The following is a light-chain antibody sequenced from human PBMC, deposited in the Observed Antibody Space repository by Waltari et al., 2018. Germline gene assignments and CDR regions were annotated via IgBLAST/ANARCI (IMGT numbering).Light chain of an antibody. CDR3: QQRSNWPLT. V-gene: IGKV3-11*01. J-gene: IGKJ4*01. Sequence: EIVLTQSPATLSFSQGEEPPTSCRASQSVNRYLAWYQQKPGQAPRLLIYDASNRATGIPARFSGSGSGTDFTLTISSLEPEDFAVYFCQQRSNWPLTFGGGTKVEIK. CDR1: QSVNRY. CDR2: DAS.